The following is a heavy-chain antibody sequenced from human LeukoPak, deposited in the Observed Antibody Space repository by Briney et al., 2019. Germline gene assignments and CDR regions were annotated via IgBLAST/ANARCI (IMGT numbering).Heavy chain of an antibody. V-gene: IGHV4-30-4*01. J-gene: IGHJ3*02. CDR1: GGSITSGDYY. CDR2: IYYTGST. CDR3: ARDPHGGGLGDGFDI. Sequence: SETLSLTCTVSGGSITSGDYYWRWIRQPPGKGLEWIVYIYYTGSTYYNPSLKIRVTISVAPSKTQFSLRLRSVPAADTAVYYCARDPHGGGLGDGFDIWGQGTMVTVSS. D-gene: IGHD3-16*01.